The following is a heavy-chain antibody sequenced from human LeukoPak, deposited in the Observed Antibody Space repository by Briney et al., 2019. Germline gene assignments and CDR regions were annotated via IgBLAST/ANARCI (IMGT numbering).Heavy chain of an antibody. Sequence: SETLSLTCTVSGGSISSSSYYWSWIRQHPGKGLEWIGYIYYSGSTYYNPSLKSRVTISVDTSKNQFSLKLSSVTAADTAVYYCAGGYCSGGSCTYGMDVWGQGTTVTVSS. CDR2: IYYSGST. D-gene: IGHD2-15*01. CDR3: AGGYCSGGSCTYGMDV. J-gene: IGHJ6*02. V-gene: IGHV4-31*03. CDR1: GGSISSSSYY.